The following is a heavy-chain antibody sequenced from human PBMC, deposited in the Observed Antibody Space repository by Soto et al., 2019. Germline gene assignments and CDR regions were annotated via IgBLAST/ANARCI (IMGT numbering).Heavy chain of an antibody. Sequence: GASVKVSCKVSGYTLTELSMHWVRQAPGKGLEWMGGFDPEDGETIYAQKFQGRVTMTEDTSTDTAYMELSSLRSEDTAVYYCATAYDSSGYYFLTTGYFDYWGQGTLVTGSS. J-gene: IGHJ4*02. CDR2: FDPEDGET. D-gene: IGHD3-22*01. CDR1: GYTLTELS. V-gene: IGHV1-24*01. CDR3: ATAYDSSGYYFLTTGYFDY.